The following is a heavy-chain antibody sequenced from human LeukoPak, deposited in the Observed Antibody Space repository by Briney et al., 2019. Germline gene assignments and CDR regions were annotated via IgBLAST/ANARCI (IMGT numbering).Heavy chain of an antibody. V-gene: IGHV1-69-2*01. CDR1: GYTFTDYY. Sequence: ASVKVSCKVSGYTFTDYYMHWVQQAPGKGLEWMGIVDPEDGETIYAEKFQGRVTITADTSTDTAYMELSSLRSEDTAVYYCATGYDFWSGFRYYMDVWGKGTTVTVSS. CDR2: VDPEDGET. D-gene: IGHD3-3*01. J-gene: IGHJ6*03. CDR3: ATGYDFWSGFRYYMDV.